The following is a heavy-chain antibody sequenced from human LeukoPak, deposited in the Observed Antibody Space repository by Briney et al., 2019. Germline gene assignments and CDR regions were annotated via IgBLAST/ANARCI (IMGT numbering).Heavy chain of an antibody. CDR1: GDSISSGGYY. J-gene: IGHJ5*02. D-gene: IGHD4-17*01. V-gene: IGHV4-30-2*01. CDR2: IYHSGST. CDR3: ARNIDYGDYNNWFDP. Sequence: SETLSLTCIVSGDSISSGGYYWSWIRQPPGKGLEWIGYIYHSGSTFYNPSLKSRVTISLDRSKNQFSLRLSSVAAADTAVYYCARNIDYGDYNNWFDPWGQGTLVTVSS.